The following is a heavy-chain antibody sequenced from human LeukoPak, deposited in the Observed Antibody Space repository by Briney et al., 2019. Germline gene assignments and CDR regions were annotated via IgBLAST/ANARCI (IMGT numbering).Heavy chain of an antibody. D-gene: IGHD2-8*01. CDR1: GYSISSGYY. Sequence: SETLSLTCTVSGYSISSGYYWGWIRQPPGKGLEWIGSIYHSGSTYYNPSLKSRVTISVDTSKNQFSLKLSSVTAADTAVYYCARAPRGIVLMVYAIPVWFDPWGQGTLVTVSS. J-gene: IGHJ5*02. CDR2: IYHSGST. CDR3: ARAPRGIVLMVYAIPVWFDP. V-gene: IGHV4-38-2*02.